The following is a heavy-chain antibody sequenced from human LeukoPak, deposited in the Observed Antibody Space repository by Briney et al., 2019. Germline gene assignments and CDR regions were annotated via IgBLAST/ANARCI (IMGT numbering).Heavy chain of an antibody. CDR2: VYSGGST. Sequence: SETLSLTCTASGGSISGYYWSWIRQPAGKGLEWIGRVYSGGSTNYNPSFESRVTMSVDTSKNQISLRLSSVTAADTAVYYCARGSPSTSAVPASWGQGTLVTVSS. J-gene: IGHJ5*02. CDR1: GGSISGYY. V-gene: IGHV4-4*07. D-gene: IGHD2-2*01. CDR3: ARGSPSTSAVPAS.